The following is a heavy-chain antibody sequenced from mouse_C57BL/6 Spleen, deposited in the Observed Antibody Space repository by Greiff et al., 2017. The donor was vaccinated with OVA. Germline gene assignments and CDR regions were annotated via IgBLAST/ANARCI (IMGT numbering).Heavy chain of an antibody. CDR3: ARTSLRRDYAMDY. Sequence: QVHVKQPGAELVKPGASVKMSCKASGYTFTSYWITWVKQRPGQGLEWIGDIYPGSGSTNYNEKFKSKATLTVDTSSSTAYMQLSSLTSEDSAVYYCARTSLRRDYAMDYWGQGTSVTVSS. J-gene: IGHJ4*01. CDR2: IYPGSGST. CDR1: GYTFTSYW. D-gene: IGHD2-12*01. V-gene: IGHV1-55*01.